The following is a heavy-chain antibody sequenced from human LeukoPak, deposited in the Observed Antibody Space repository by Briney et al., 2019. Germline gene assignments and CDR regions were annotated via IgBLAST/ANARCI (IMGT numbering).Heavy chain of an antibody. V-gene: IGHV3-48*03. D-gene: IGHD6-19*01. CDR3: ARDRDSGWLFYYGMDV. CDR2: ISSSGVTK. Sequence: GGSLRLSCAASGFTFSSYAMNWVRQAPGKGLEGLSYISSSGVTKYYADSVKGRFTISRDNAKSSVYLQMNRLRADDTALYYCARDRDSGWLFYYGMDVWGQGTTVTVSS. CDR1: GFTFSSYA. J-gene: IGHJ6*02.